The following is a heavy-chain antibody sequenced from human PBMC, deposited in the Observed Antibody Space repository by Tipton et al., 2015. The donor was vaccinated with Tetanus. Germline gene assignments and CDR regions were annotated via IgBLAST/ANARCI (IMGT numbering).Heavy chain of an antibody. Sequence: TLSLTCTISGGSITTFYWSWIRQPPGKGLEWIGHIYYSGSANYNPSLKSRLTMSIDTSNDQLSLRLTSVTAADTAIYYCARDHRLSASYAGWFDPWGQGTLVTVSS. CDR3: ARDHRLSASYAGWFDP. V-gene: IGHV4-59*01. CDR1: GGSITTFY. CDR2: IYYSGSA. D-gene: IGHD1-26*01. J-gene: IGHJ5*02.